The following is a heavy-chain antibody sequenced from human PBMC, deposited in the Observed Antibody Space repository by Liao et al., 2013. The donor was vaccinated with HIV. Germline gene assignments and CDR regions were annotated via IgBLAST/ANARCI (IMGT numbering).Heavy chain of an antibody. CDR3: ARGGYYYDSSGYLTFAGAFVY. CDR1: GGSISTYY. J-gene: IGHJ3*02. Sequence: QVQLQESGPGLVKPSETLSLTCTVSGGSISTYYWNWIRQPPGKGLEWIGYIYYSGSTKYNPSLKSRVTISVDTSKNQFSLKLSSVTAADTAVHYCARGGYYYDSSGYLTFAGAFVYLGPRDNGHRLF. D-gene: IGHD3-22*01. CDR2: IYYSGST. V-gene: IGHV4-59*01.